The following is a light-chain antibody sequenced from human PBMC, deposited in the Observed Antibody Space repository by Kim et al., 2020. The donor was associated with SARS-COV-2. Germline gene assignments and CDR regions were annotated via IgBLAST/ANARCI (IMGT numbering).Light chain of an antibody. J-gene: IGLJ3*02. CDR2: DVS. V-gene: IGLV2-14*03. Sequence: GQSITISCTGTSSDVGGYNYVSWYQQHPGKAPKLMIYDVSNRPSGVSNRFAGSKSGNTASLTISGLQAEDEADYYCSSYTSSSTWVFGGGTKLTVL. CDR1: SSDVGGYNY. CDR3: SSYTSSSTWV.